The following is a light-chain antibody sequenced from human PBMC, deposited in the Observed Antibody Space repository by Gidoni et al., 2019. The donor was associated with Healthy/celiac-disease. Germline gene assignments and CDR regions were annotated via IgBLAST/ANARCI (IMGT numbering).Light chain of an antibody. Sequence: EIVLTQSPATLSVSPGERATLSCRDSQSVSSYLAWSQQKPGQAPRLLIYDASNRATGIPARFSGSGSGTDFTLTISSLEPEDFAVYYCQQRSNWPPSFGQGPSWRSN. CDR2: DAS. CDR1: QSVSSY. J-gene: IGKJ2*01. V-gene: IGKV3-11*01. CDR3: QQRSNWPPS.